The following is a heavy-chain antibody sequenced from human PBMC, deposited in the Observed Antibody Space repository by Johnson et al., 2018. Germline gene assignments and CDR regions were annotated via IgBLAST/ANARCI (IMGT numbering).Heavy chain of an antibody. CDR3: AKDIEGQWRLRLGTYFQH. V-gene: IGHV3-9*01. D-gene: IGHD3-16*01. CDR1: GFTFDDYA. Sequence: EVQLLESGGGVVQPGRSLRLSCAASGFTFDDYAMHWVRQAPGKGLEWVSGINWNSGSIGYADSVKGRFTISRDNAKNSVYLQMNSLRVEDTALYYCAKDIEGQWRLRLGTYFQHWGQGTLVTVSS. CDR2: INWNSGSI. J-gene: IGHJ1*01.